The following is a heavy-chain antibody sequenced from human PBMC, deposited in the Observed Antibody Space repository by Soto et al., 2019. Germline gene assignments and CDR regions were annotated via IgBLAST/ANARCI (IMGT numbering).Heavy chain of an antibody. CDR3: ARDGRQFVPNSDNFDI. CDR2: ISAYNGDT. D-gene: IGHD6-6*01. J-gene: IGHJ3*02. CDR1: GYTFRNYG. V-gene: IGHV1-18*01. Sequence: QVQLVQSGPELKKPGASVKVSCKASGYTFRNYGINWVRQAPGQGLEWMGWISAYNGDTKYAPKFQGTLTMATDTPTSTAYMELRSLKSDDTAVYYCARDGRQFVPNSDNFDIGGQGTTVTVSS.